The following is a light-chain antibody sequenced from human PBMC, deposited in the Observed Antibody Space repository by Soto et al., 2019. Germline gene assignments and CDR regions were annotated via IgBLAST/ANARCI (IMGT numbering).Light chain of an antibody. J-gene: IGLJ1*01. CDR3: SSYTSSSVYG. CDR1: SSDVGGYNY. V-gene: IGLV2-14*01. Sequence: QSVLTQPASVSGSPGQSITISCTETSSDVGGYNYVSWYQQHPGKAPKLMIYEVSNRPSGVSHRFSGSKSVNTASPTISRLQAAGEADYSCSSYTSSSVYGFGTGT. CDR2: EVS.